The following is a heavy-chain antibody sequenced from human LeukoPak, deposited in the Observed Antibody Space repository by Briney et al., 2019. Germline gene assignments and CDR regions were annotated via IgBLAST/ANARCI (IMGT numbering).Heavy chain of an antibody. Sequence: PGGSLRHSCAASGFTFSSYAMSWVRQAPGKGLEWVSAISGSGGSTYYADSVKGRFTISRDNSKNTLYLQMNSLRAEDTAVYYCAKDIAARPARLGRGYNWFDPWGQGTLVTVSS. CDR1: GFTFSSYA. D-gene: IGHD6-6*01. CDR2: ISGSGGST. CDR3: AKDIAARPARLGRGYNWFDP. V-gene: IGHV3-23*01. J-gene: IGHJ5*02.